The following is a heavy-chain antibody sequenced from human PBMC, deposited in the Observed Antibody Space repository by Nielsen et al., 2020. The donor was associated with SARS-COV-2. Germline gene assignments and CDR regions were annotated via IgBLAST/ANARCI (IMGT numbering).Heavy chain of an antibody. CDR3: ASLHYNHSGLDFDS. V-gene: IGHV1-24*01. Sequence: AAPEARCRVSGNTPIGVSMHLVRQPTAKGLEWTGCFYPEDGGITYAQKFQGSVTMSEHSSTDTAYMELSSLRSEDTFAYSCASLHYNHSGLDFDSWGQGTLVDVSS. J-gene: IGHJ4*02. CDR1: GNTPIGVS. D-gene: IGHD1-14*01. CDR2: FYPEDGGI.